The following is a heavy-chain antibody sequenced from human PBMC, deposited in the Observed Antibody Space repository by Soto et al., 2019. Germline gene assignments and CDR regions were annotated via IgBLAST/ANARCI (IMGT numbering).Heavy chain of an antibody. CDR1: GGSISSSSYY. CDR3: ARLAVAHTTYMFDY. J-gene: IGHJ4*02. D-gene: IGHD6-19*01. Sequence: PWETLSLTCTVSGGSISSSSYYWGWIRQPPGKGLEWIGSIYYGGSTYYNPSLKSRVTISVDTSKNQFSLKLSSVTAADTAVYYCARLAVAHTTYMFDYWGQGTLVTVSS. CDR2: IYYGGST. V-gene: IGHV4-39*01.